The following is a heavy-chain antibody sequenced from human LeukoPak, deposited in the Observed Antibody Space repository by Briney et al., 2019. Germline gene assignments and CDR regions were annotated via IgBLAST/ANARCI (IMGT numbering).Heavy chain of an antibody. CDR2: ISAYNGNT. CDR1: GYTFTSYG. V-gene: IGHV1-18*01. CDR3: ARELLWFGESRSPNYYGMDV. Sequence: GASVKVSCKASGYTFTSYGISWVRQAPGQGLEWMGWISAYNGNTNYAQKLQGRVTMTTDTSASTAYMELSSLRSEDTAVYYCARELLWFGESRSPNYYGMDVWGQGTTVTVSS. J-gene: IGHJ6*02. D-gene: IGHD3-10*01.